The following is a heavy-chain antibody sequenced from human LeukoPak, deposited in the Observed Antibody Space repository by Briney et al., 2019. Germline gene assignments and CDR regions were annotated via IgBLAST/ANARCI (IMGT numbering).Heavy chain of an antibody. J-gene: IGHJ4*02. CDR1: GGSISSSSYY. CDR3: ATLYFDVLSAYYNR. V-gene: IGHV4-39*07. CDR2: IYYSGST. Sequence: SETLSLTCTVSGGSISSSSYYWGWIRQPPGKGLEWIGSIYYSGSTYYNPSLKSRVTISVDTSKNQFSLKLRSVTAADTAVYYCATLYFDVLSAYYNRWGQGTLVTVSS. D-gene: IGHD3-9*01.